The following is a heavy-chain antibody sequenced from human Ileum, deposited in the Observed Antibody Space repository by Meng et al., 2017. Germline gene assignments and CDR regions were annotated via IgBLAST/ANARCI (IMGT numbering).Heavy chain of an antibody. CDR1: GFTFSSYG. CDR2: IWYDGSNQ. Sequence: QVQLVESGGGLVQPGRSLRLSCAASGFTFSSYGMHWVRQAPGKGLEWVAVIWYDGSNQYYADSVKGRFTISRDNSKNTLYLQMNSLRAEDTAVYYCARDSGGYNTWGQGTLVTVSS. D-gene: IGHD5-24*01. J-gene: IGHJ5*02. V-gene: IGHV3-33*01. CDR3: ARDSGGYNT.